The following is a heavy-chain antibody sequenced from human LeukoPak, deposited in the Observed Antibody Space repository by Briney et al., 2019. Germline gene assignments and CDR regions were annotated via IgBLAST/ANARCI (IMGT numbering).Heavy chain of an antibody. CDR1: GYTFTSYG. V-gene: IGHV1-18*01. CDR2: ISAYNGNT. D-gene: IGHD6-13*01. CDR3: ARAAQQQLFDY. Sequence: ASVKVSCKASGYTFTSYGISWVRQAPGQGLEWMGWISAYNGNTNYAQKFQGRVTMTRDASTSTVYMELGSLRSEDTAVYYCARAAQQQLFDYWGQGTLVTVSS. J-gene: IGHJ4*02.